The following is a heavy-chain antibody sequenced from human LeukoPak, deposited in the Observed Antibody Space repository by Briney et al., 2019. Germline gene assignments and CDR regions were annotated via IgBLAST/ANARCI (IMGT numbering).Heavy chain of an antibody. J-gene: IGHJ6*02. V-gene: IGHV3-48*02. CDR3: ARTYGSGLSGHGMDV. CDR2: ISGSSSTI. D-gene: IGHD3-10*01. CDR1: GFTFSSYN. Sequence: GGSLRLSCAASGFTFSSYNMNWVRQAPGKGLEWVSFISGSSSTIYYADSVKGGFTISRDNAKNSLYLQMNSLRDEDTAVYYCARTYGSGLSGHGMDVWGQGTTVTVSS.